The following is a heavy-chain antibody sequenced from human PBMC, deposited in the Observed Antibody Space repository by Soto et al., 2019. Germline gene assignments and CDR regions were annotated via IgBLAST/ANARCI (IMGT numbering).Heavy chain of an antibody. Sequence: PSETLSLTCNVSGGPISSYYWSWIRQSPGKGLEWIGQIFYTGNTNYNPSLKSRVTMSVDIPKKQFSLKLRSVTTADTAIYFCARNNVRGVSNSYNWMDPWGLGTLVTVSS. D-gene: IGHD3-10*01. CDR1: GGPISSYY. V-gene: IGHV4-59*01. CDR3: ARNNVRGVSNSYNWMDP. J-gene: IGHJ5*02. CDR2: IFYTGNT.